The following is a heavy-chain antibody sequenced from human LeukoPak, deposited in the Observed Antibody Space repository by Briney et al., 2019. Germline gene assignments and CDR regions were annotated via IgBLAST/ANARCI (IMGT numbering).Heavy chain of an antibody. Sequence: PSQTLSLTCTVSGGSISSGGYYWSWIRQHPGKGLEWIGYIYYSGSTYYNPSFRSRVTFSVDTSKNQFSLKLTSVTAADTAVYYCARVHCSNGVCYSFDPWGQGTLVTVSS. J-gene: IGHJ5*02. D-gene: IGHD2-8*01. CDR1: GGSISSGGYY. CDR3: ARVHCSNGVCYSFDP. V-gene: IGHV4-31*03. CDR2: IYYSGST.